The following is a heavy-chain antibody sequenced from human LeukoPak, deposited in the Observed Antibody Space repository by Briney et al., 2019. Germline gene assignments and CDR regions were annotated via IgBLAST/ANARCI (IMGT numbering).Heavy chain of an antibody. D-gene: IGHD2-2*01. CDR2: IYYSGST. Sequence: SETLSLTCTVSGGSISSHYWSWIRQPPGKGLEWIVYIYYSGSTNYNPSLKSRVTISVDTSKNQFSLKLSSVTAADTAVYYCARDRGVGYCSSTSCYGAFDIWGQGTMVTVSS. V-gene: IGHV4-59*11. CDR1: GGSISSHY. CDR3: ARDRGVGYCSSTSCYGAFDI. J-gene: IGHJ3*02.